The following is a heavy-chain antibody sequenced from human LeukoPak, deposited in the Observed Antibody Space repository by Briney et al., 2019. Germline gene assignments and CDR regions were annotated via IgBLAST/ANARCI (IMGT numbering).Heavy chain of an antibody. CDR3: ARRGIFEYGMDV. J-gene: IGHJ6*02. D-gene: IGHD3-3*01. CDR2: IYYSGSA. Sequence: SETLSLTCTVSGGSITSYYWSWIRQPPGKGLECIGYIYYSGSANYNPSLKSRVTISVDTPKNQFSLKLSSVTAADTAVYYCARRGIFEYGMDVWGQGTPVTVSS. V-gene: IGHV4-59*01. CDR1: GGSITSYY.